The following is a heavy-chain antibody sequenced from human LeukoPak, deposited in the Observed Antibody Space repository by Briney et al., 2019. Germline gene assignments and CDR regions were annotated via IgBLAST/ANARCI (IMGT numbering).Heavy chain of an antibody. CDR3: ARDHRGSNY. J-gene: IGHJ4*02. CDR2: ISSSSYI. D-gene: IGHD3-10*01. V-gene: IGHV3-21*01. CDR1: GFTFSSYA. Sequence: PGGSLRLSCAASGFTFSSYAMSWVRQAPGKGLEWVSSISSSSYIYYADSVKGRFTISRDNAKNSLYLQVNSLRAEDTAVYYCARDHRGSNYWGQGTLVTVSS.